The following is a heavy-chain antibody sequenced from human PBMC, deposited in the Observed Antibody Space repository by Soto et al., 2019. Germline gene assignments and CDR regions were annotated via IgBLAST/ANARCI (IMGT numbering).Heavy chain of an antibody. Sequence: SEILCLTCTVSGGSISSSSYYWGWIRQPPGKGLEWIGSIYYSGSTYYNPSLKSRVTISVDTSKNQFSLKLSSVTAADTAVYYCARHYYGSASYYKYYYYYYGMDVWGQGTTVNVSS. D-gene: IGHD3-10*01. V-gene: IGHV4-39*01. CDR2: IYYSGST. J-gene: IGHJ6*02. CDR3: ARHYYGSASYYKYYYYYYGMDV. CDR1: GGSISSSSYY.